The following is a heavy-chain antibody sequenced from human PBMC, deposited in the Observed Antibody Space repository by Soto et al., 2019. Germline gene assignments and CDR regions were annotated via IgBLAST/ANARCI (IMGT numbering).Heavy chain of an antibody. CDR2: IITIFCSP. V-gene: IGHV1-69*01. CDR3: AGTVEIPYYHGMDV. Sequence: QVQLVQSGAEVKKPGSSVRGSCKASGGTLRSHAINWVRQAPGQGLEWMGGIITIFCSPNYAKKFQGRVNITEDEYSITAYMEMRTLRSEDTAVYYCAGTVEIPYYHGMDVWGQGTTVTVSS. D-gene: IGHD4-4*01. CDR1: GGTLRSHA. J-gene: IGHJ6*02.